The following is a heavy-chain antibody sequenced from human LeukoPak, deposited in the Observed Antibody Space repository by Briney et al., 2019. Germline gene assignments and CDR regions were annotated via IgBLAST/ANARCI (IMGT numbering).Heavy chain of an antibody. CDR2: IIPIFGTA. Sequence: ASVKVSCKASGGTFSSYAISWVRQAPGQGLEWMGGIIPIFGTANYAQKFQGRVTITTDESTSTAYMELSSLRSEDTAVYYCARAGSTGFDYYYMDVWGKGTMVTVSS. CDR1: GGTFSSYA. V-gene: IGHV1-69*05. D-gene: IGHD3-10*01. J-gene: IGHJ6*03. CDR3: ARAGSTGFDYYYMDV.